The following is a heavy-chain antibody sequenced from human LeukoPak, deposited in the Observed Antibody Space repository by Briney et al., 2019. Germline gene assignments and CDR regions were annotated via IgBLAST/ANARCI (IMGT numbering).Heavy chain of an antibody. V-gene: IGHV1-2*02. CDR2: INPNSGGT. D-gene: IGHD6-19*01. CDR1: GYTFTGYY. J-gene: IGHJ6*03. CDR3: ARGAGTRYYYYYYYMDV. Sequence: GASVKVSCKASGYTFTGYYMHWVRQAPGQGLEWMGWINPNSGGTNYAQKFQGRVTMTRDTSISTAYMELSRLRSDDTAVYYCARGAGTRYYYYYYYMDVWGKGTTVTVSS.